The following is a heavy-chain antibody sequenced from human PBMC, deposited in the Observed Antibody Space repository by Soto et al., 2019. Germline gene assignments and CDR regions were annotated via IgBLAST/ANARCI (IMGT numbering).Heavy chain of an antibody. CDR2: ISFSGATT. Sequence: GGSLRLSCAASGFTFTNYAMSWVRQAPGKGLEWVSAISFSGATTYYAASVKGRFTVSRDNSKNTLYLQMNSLRVEDTAEYYCEKEDGVVVVAARPFDSWGQGTLVTVSS. CDR3: EKEDGVVVVAARPFDS. V-gene: IGHV3-23*01. CDR1: GFTFTNYA. J-gene: IGHJ4*02. D-gene: IGHD2-15*01.